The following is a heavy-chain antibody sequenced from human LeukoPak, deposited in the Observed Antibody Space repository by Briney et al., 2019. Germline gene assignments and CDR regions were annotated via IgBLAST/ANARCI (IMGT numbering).Heavy chain of an antibody. D-gene: IGHD2-2*01. CDR3: ARDLSIVVVPAANWFDP. CDR2: INPNSGDT. Sequence: ASVKVSCKASGYTFTDHNMHWVRQAPGLGLEWMGLINPNSGDTHYAQTFQGRVTMTRDTSISTAYMELSRLRSDDTAVYYCARDLSIVVVPAANWFDPWGQGTLVTVSS. J-gene: IGHJ5*02. CDR1: GYTFTDHN. V-gene: IGHV1-2*02.